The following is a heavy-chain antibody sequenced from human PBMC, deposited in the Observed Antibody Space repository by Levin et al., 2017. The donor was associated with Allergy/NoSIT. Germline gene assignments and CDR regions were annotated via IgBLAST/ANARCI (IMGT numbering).Heavy chain of an antibody. CDR3: ARDIRKMTYYFDY. CDR2: ISSSGSTI. D-gene: IGHD2-2*02. V-gene: IGHV3-11*01. Sequence: LSLTCAASGFTFSDYYMSWIRQAPGKGLEWVSYISSSGSTIYYADSVKGRFTISRDNAKNSLYLQMNSLRAEDTAVYYCARDIRKMTYYFDYWGQGTLVTVSS. J-gene: IGHJ4*02. CDR1: GFTFSDYY.